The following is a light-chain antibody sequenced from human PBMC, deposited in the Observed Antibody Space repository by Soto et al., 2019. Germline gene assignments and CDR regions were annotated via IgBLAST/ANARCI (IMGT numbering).Light chain of an antibody. J-gene: IGKJ5*01. CDR2: DAS. CDR3: QQCANLPPT. CDR1: QDISDS. V-gene: IGKV1-33*01. Sequence: DIQMTQSPSSLSASLVARVTITCQASQDISDSLSWYQHKPGKAPKLLIYDASTLETGVPSMLSGSGSETHFTFAISSLQPKAIAPYYCQQCANLPPTFSQGTRLEIK.